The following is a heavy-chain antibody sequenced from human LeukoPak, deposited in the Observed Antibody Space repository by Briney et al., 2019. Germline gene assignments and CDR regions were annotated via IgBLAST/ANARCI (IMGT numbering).Heavy chain of an antibody. Sequence: GGSLRRSCAASGFTFSSYWMHWVRQAPGKGLVWVSRISSDGSMTSYAASVKGRFTISRDNAQNTLYVQMHSLRAEDTALYYCARGTYGSGIDYWGQGTLVTVSS. CDR2: ISSDGSMT. V-gene: IGHV3-74*01. J-gene: IGHJ4*02. D-gene: IGHD3-10*01. CDR1: GFTFSSYW. CDR3: ARGTYGSGIDY.